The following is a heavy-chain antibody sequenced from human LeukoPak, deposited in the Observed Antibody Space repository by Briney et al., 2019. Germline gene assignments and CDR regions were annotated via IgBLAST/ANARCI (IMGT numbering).Heavy chain of an antibody. CDR3: ARDFGKYYLHKGCSFDI. Sequence: GASVKVSCKASGYTFTSYDINWVRQATGQGLEWMGWMNPNSGNTGYAQKFQGRVTMTRNTSISTVYMELSSLRSEDTAVYYCARDFGKYYLHKGCSFDIWGQGTMVTVSS. V-gene: IGHV1-8*01. CDR2: MNPNSGNT. J-gene: IGHJ3*02. CDR1: GYTFTSYD. D-gene: IGHD3-10*01.